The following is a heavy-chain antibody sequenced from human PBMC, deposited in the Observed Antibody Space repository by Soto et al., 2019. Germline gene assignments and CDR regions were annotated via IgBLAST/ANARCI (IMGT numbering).Heavy chain of an antibody. CDR3: ARVDRYCGGEFYSYYYYGMDV. J-gene: IGHJ6*02. CDR1: GGSFSGYY. V-gene: IGHV4-34*01. Sequence: SETLSLTCAVYGGSFSGYYWSWIRQPPGKGLEWIGEINHSGSTNYNPSLKSRVTISVDTSKNQFSLKLSSVTAADTAVYYCARVDRYCGGEFYSYYYYGMDVWGQGTTVTVSS. CDR2: INHSGST. D-gene: IGHD2-21*01.